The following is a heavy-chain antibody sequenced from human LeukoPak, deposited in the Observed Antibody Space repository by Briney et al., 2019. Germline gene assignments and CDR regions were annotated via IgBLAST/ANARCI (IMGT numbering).Heavy chain of an antibody. CDR2: IYHSGST. V-gene: IGHV4-38-2*01. D-gene: IGHD3-22*01. Sequence: SETLSLTCAVSGYSISSGYYWGWIRQPPGKGLEWIGSIYHSGSTYHNPSLKSRVTISVDTSKNQFSLKLSSVTAADTAVYYCARLLIGLYDSSDWGQGTLVTVSS. CDR1: GYSISSGYY. CDR3: ARLLIGLYDSSD. J-gene: IGHJ4*02.